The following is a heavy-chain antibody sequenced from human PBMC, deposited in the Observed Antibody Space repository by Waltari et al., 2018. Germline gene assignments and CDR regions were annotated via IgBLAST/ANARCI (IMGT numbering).Heavy chain of an antibody. V-gene: IGHV1-2*02. CDR1: GYTFTGYY. Sequence: QVQLVQSGAEVKKPGVSVKVSCKASGYTFTGYYMHWVRQAPGQGLEWMGWINPNSGGTNYAQKFQGRVTMTRDTSISTAYMELSRLRSDDTAVYYCARDTSSSNYYYYGMDVWGQGTTVTVSS. J-gene: IGHJ6*02. D-gene: IGHD6-6*01. CDR2: INPNSGGT. CDR3: ARDTSSSNYYYYGMDV.